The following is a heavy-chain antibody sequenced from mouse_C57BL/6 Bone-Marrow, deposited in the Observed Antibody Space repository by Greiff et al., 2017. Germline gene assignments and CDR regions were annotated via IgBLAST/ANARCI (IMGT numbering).Heavy chain of an antibody. CDR1: GFNIKDDY. D-gene: IGHD1-1*01. V-gene: IGHV14-4*01. CDR3: SDYGSSHTYLDY. J-gene: IGHJ2*01. CDR2: IDPENGDT. Sequence: VQLQQSGAELVRPGASVKLSCTASGFNIKDDYMHWVKQRPEQGLEWIGWIDPENGDTEYASKFQGKATITADTSSNTAYLQLSSLTSEDTAVYYCSDYGSSHTYLDYWGQGTTLTVSS.